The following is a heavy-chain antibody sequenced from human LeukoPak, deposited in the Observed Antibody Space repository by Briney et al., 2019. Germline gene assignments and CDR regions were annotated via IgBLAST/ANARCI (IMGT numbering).Heavy chain of an antibody. V-gene: IGHV3-53*01. CDR1: GFTVSSNY. D-gene: IGHD2-2*01. CDR3: AKVKGSEGYCSITSCLADY. Sequence: QPGGSLVLSGAASGFTVSSNYMSGVREAPGKGREWGSVSYSGGSTYYADSAKGGFTIHRGNSKKTLYLQLNSLRSEDTAVYYCAKVKGSEGYCSITSCLADYWGQGTLVTVSS. J-gene: IGHJ4*02. CDR2: SYSGGST.